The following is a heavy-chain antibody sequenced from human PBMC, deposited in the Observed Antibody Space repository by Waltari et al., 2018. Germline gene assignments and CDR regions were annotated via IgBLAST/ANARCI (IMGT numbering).Heavy chain of an antibody. J-gene: IGHJ5*02. V-gene: IGHV4-39*01. D-gene: IGHD3-16*02. CDR3: ARHTLRLGELSLGNWFDP. Sequence: QLQLQESGPGLVKPSETLSLTCTVSGGSMSSSSYYWGWSRQPPRRGLEWIGSLDYCGSTYYNPSLKSRVTISVDTSKNQFSLKLSSVTAADTAVYYCARHTLRLGELSLGNWFDPWGQGTLVTVSS. CDR2: LDYCGST. CDR1: GGSMSSSSYY.